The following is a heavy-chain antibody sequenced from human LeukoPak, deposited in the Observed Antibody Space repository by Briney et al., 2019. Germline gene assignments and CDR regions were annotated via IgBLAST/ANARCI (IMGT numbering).Heavy chain of an antibody. CDR1: GFTFSNSA. D-gene: IGHD6-19*01. V-gene: IGHV3-23*01. Sequence: GGSLRLSCAASGFTFSNSAMSWVRQAPGKGLEWVSTLSGSGITTYYADSVKGRFTISRDNFKNTLYLQMNSLRAEDTAVYYCGKGIYSSGWSYFDYWGHGTLVTVSS. CDR3: GKGIYSSGWSYFDY. J-gene: IGHJ4*01. CDR2: LSGSGITT.